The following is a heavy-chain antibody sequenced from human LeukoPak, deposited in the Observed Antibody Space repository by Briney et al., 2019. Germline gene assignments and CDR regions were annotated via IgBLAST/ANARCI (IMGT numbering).Heavy chain of an antibody. D-gene: IGHD2-2*01. V-gene: IGHV5-51*01. Sequence: GESFQISCKGSGSSFTSHWIGWVRQLPGKGLEWMGIIYPSDSDTLYSPSFQGQVTISADKSISSAYLQWSSLKASDTAMYYCATLRIPGAQGVADSWGQGTLVIVSS. CDR1: GSSFTSHW. CDR3: ATLRIPGAQGVADS. J-gene: IGHJ4*02. CDR2: IYPSDSDT.